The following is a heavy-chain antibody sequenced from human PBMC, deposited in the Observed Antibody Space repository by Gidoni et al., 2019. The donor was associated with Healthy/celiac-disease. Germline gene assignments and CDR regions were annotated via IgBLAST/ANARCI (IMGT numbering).Heavy chain of an antibody. CDR3: ARELGHYGDYRGAFDY. D-gene: IGHD4-17*01. J-gene: IGHJ4*02. Sequence: QAQLVQPGAEVKKPGYSVQVSCKASGGAFSSYAISWVRQAPGQGLEGMGGIIPIFGAASYAHKFQGRVTITADESTSTAYMELGSLRSEDTAVYDCARELGHYGDYRGAFDYWGQGTLVTVSS. V-gene: IGHV1-69*12. CDR2: IIPIFGAA. CDR1: GGAFSSYA.